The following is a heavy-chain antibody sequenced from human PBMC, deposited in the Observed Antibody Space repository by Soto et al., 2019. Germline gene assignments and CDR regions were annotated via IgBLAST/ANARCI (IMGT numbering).Heavy chain of an antibody. J-gene: IGHJ4*02. CDR3: ARADESWGYFDY. CDR2: IYYSGST. CDR1: GGSIGGYY. Sequence: QVQLQESGPGLVKPSETLSLTCTVSGGSIGGYYCNWIRQPPGKGLEWIGYIYYSGSTSYNPALKKRVTISVDTSKNQFSLKLNSVTAADTAVYYCARADESWGYFDYWGLGTLVTVSS. D-gene: IGHD3-16*01. V-gene: IGHV4-59*01.